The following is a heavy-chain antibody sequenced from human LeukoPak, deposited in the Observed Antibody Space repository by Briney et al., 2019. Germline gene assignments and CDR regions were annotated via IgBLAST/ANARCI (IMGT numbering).Heavy chain of an antibody. CDR1: DASIVSYY. D-gene: IGHD6-13*01. J-gene: IGHJ6*03. CDR3: ARGIAAAHDYYYYMDV. V-gene: IGHV4-39*07. CDR2: IYYSGST. Sequence: SETLSLTCSVSDASIVSYYWGWIRQPPGKGLEWIGSIYYSGSTYYNPSLKSRVTISVDTSKNQFSLKLSSVIAADTAVYYCARGIAAAHDYYYYMDVWGKGTTVTVSS.